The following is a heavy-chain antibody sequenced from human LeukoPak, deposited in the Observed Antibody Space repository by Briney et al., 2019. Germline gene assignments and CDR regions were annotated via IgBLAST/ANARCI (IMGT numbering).Heavy chain of an antibody. Sequence: GGSLRLSCAASGIVFSNTAMNWARQSPGRGLEWVSAISGGGERTFYADSVKGRFSISRDNSKNMLYLQMNSLRADDTAIYYCGKDGGQYSSGPEFDPRGRGALVTVSS. CDR3: GKDGGQYSSGPEFDP. CDR2: ISGGGERT. CDR1: GIVFSNTA. J-gene: IGHJ5*02. V-gene: IGHV3-23*01. D-gene: IGHD6-19*01.